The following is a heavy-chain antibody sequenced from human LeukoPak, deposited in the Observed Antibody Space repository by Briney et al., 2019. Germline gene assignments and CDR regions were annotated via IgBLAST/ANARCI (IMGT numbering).Heavy chain of an antibody. D-gene: IGHD3-22*01. CDR1: GFTFDDHG. V-gene: IGHV3-20*04. CDR3: ARNVGSGYYYYFDY. J-gene: IGHJ4*02. Sequence: GGSLRLSCATSGFTFDDHGMRWVRQAPGTGREWVSGIKWDGGSTGHEDTVKGRFTISRDNAKNSLYLQMQSLRAEDIALYYCARNVGSGYYYYFDYWGQGTLVSVSS. CDR2: IKWDGGST.